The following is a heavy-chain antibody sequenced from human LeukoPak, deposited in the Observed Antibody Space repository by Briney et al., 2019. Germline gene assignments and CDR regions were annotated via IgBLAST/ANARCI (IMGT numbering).Heavy chain of an antibody. CDR3: SRYGGGSYYGYYFDY. V-gene: IGHV1-18*01. CDR1: GGTFSSYA. Sequence: ASVKVSCKASGGTFSSYAISWVRQAPGQGLEWMGWISAYNGNTNYAQKLQGRVTMTTDTYTSTAYMELRSLRSDDTAVYYCSRYGGGSYYGYYFDYWGQGTLVTVSS. J-gene: IGHJ4*02. CDR2: ISAYNGNT. D-gene: IGHD1-26*01.